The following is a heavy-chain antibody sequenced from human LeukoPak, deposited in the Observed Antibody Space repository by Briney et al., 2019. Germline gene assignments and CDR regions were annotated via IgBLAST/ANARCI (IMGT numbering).Heavy chain of an antibody. CDR3: AREGYYYYMDV. CDR2: IYYSGST. V-gene: IGHV4-39*07. J-gene: IGHJ6*03. CDR1: GGSISSSSYY. Sequence: PSETLSLTCTVSGGSISSSSYYWGWIRQPPGKGLEWIGSIYYSGSTYYNPSLKSRVTISVDTSKNQFSLKLSSVTAADTAVDYCAREGYYYYMDVWGKGTTVTVSS.